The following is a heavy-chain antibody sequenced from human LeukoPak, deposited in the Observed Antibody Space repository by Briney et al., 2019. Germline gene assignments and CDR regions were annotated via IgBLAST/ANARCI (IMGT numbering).Heavy chain of an antibody. CDR1: GFTFSSYA. CDR3: AKIAADTAMVLTPYYYYMDV. J-gene: IGHJ6*03. D-gene: IGHD5-18*01. Sequence: PGGSLRLSCAASGFTFSSYAMSWVRQASGKGLEWVSAISGSGGSTYYADSVKGRFTISRDNSKNTLYLQMSSLRAEDTAVYYCAKIAADTAMVLTPYYYYMDVWGKGTTVTVSS. CDR2: ISGSGGST. V-gene: IGHV3-23*01.